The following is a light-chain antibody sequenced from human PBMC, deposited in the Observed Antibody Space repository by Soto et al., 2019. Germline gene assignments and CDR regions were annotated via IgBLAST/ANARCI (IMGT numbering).Light chain of an antibody. CDR1: QSVSSH. CDR2: GAS. CDR3: QQYHNWWT. V-gene: IGKV3-15*01. J-gene: IGKJ1*01. Sequence: EIVMTQSPATLSVSPGESATLSCRASQSVSSHLAWYQQKPGQAPRLLIYGASTRATDIPARFSGSGSGTEFTLTISSLLSDDFAIYYCQQYHNWWTFGQGTKMDIK.